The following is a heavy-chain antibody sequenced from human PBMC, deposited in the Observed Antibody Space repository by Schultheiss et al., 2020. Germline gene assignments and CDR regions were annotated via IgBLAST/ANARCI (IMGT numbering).Heavy chain of an antibody. D-gene: IGHD6-13*01. CDR2: IYYSGST. CDR1: GGSFSGYY. CDR3: ARGSSSWYFDY. V-gene: IGHV4-34*11. Sequence: SETLSLSCAVYGGSFSGYYWSWIRQPPGKGLEWIGYIYYSGSTNYNPSLKSRVTMSVDTSKNQFSLKLSSVTAADTAVYYCARGSSSWYFDYWGQGTLVTVSS. J-gene: IGHJ4*02.